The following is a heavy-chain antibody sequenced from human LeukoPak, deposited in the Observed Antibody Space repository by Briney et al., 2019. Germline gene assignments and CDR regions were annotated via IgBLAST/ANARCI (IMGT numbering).Heavy chain of an antibody. CDR1: GFIFSNYA. CDR3: AKYRGAVISNWYLDS. CDR2: MSRSGGST. D-gene: IGHD6-13*01. J-gene: IGHJ4*02. V-gene: IGHV3-23*01. Sequence: GGSLRLSCAASGFIFSNYAMTWVRQAPGKGLEWVSTMSRSGGSTYYADSVKGRFTISRDNSKNTLYLQMNSLRAADTAIYYCAKYRGAVISNWYLDSWVQGTLVTVSS.